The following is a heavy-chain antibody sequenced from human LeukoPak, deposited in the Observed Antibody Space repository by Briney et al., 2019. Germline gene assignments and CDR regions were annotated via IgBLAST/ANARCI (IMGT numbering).Heavy chain of an antibody. V-gene: IGHV4-59*12. CDR1: GGSISSYY. CDR3: ARGGNVVAARTNFDY. CDR2: IYYSGST. J-gene: IGHJ4*02. D-gene: IGHD2-15*01. Sequence: SETLSLTCTVSGGSISSYYWSWIRQPPGKGLEWIGYIYYSGSTNYNPSLKSRVTISVDTSKNQFSLKLSSVTAADTAVYYCARGGNVVAARTNFDYWGQGTLVTVSS.